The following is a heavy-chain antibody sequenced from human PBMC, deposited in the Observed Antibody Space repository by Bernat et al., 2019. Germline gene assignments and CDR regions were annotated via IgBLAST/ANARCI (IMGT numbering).Heavy chain of an antibody. CDR1: GGSISSSSYY. CDR2: IYYSGST. CDR3: ARLHSSSWYLDY. D-gene: IGHD6-13*01. J-gene: IGHJ4*02. V-gene: IGHV4-39*01. Sequence: QLQLQESGPGLVKPSETLSLTCTVSGGSISSSSYYWGWIRQPPGKGLEWIGSIYYSGSTYYNPSLKSRVTISVDTSKNQFSLKLSSVTAADTAVYYCARLHSSSWYLDYWGQGTLVTVSS.